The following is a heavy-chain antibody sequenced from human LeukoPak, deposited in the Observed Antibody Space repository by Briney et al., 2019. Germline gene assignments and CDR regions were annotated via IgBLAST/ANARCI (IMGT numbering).Heavy chain of an antibody. V-gene: IGHV3-11*01. Sequence: GGSLRLSCAASGFTFSDYYMSWIRQAPGKGLEGVSYISSSGSTIYYADSVKGRFTISRDNAKNSLYLQMNSLRAEDTAVYYCARAPKEGYCSSTSCYYYYYGMDVWGQGTTVTVSS. CDR2: ISSSGSTI. CDR1: GFTFSDYY. J-gene: IGHJ6*02. D-gene: IGHD2-2*01. CDR3: ARAPKEGYCSSTSCYYYYYGMDV.